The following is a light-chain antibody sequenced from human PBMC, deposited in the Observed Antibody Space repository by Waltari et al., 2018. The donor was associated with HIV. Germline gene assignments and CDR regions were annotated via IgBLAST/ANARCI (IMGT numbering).Light chain of an antibody. Sequence: QSALTQPAYVSGPPGPSTTISCTGTSSDVGGYTYVSWYQQHPGKAPKLMIYEVSNRPSGVSNRFSGSKSGNTASLTISGLQAEDEADYYCSSYTSSSTLVVFGGGTKLTVL. J-gene: IGLJ2*01. CDR3: SSYTSSSTLVV. V-gene: IGLV2-14*01. CDR2: EVS. CDR1: SSDVGGYTY.